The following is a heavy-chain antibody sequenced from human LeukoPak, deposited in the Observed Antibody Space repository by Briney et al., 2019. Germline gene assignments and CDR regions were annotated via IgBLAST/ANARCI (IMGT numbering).Heavy chain of an antibody. D-gene: IGHD1-26*01. Sequence: GSLRLSCAASEFTFSIYAMSWVRQAPGKGLEWIGHISYSGNTNYNSSLRSRVTISVDTSNNQFSLRLSSVTAADTAVYYCARDSYTGSHFEDTFDIWGQGTMVTVSS. CDR1: EFTFSIYA. V-gene: IGHV4-59*13. CDR3: ARDSYTGSHFEDTFDI. CDR2: ISYSGNT. J-gene: IGHJ3*02.